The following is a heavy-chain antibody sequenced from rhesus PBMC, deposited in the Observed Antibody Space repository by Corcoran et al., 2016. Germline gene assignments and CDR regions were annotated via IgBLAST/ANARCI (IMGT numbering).Heavy chain of an antibody. CDR3: ARAGYSGYRVDY. CDR1: GASISSYW. Sequence: QVQLQESGPGLVKPSETLSLTCAVSGASISSYWWSWIRQPPGKGLEGIGEINGNSGSTHYNPSLESRVTISKDASKNQFSLKLSSVTAADTAVYYCARAGYSGYRVDYWGQGVLVTVSS. V-gene: IGHV4-80*01. D-gene: IGHD5-30*01. J-gene: IGHJ4*01. CDR2: INGNSGST.